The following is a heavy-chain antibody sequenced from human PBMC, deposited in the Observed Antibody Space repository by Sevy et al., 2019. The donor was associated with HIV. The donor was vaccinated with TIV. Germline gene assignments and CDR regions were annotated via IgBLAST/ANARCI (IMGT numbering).Heavy chain of an antibody. Sequence: ASVKVSCKASGGTFSSYAISWVRQAPGQGLEWMGGIIPIFGTANYAQKFQGRVTITADESTSTAYMELSSLGSEDTAVYYCARGGVVIIPVSGYYGMDVWGQGTTVTVSS. D-gene: IGHD3-3*01. CDR1: GGTFSSYA. CDR2: IIPIFGTA. CDR3: ARGGVVIIPVSGYYGMDV. J-gene: IGHJ6*02. V-gene: IGHV1-69*13.